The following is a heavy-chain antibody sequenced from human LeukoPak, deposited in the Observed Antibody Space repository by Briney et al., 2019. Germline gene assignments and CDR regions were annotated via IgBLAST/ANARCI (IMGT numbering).Heavy chain of an antibody. CDR3: ARDSGEYSYGSDY. CDR1: GYTFTGYY. V-gene: IGHV1-2*02. D-gene: IGHD5-18*01. J-gene: IGHJ4*02. CDR2: INPNSGGT. Sequence: ASVKVSCKASGYTFTGYYMHWVRQAPGQGLEWMGWINPNSGGTNYAQKFQGRVTMTRDTSISTAYMELSRLRSDDTAVYYCARDSGEYSYGSDYRGQGTLVTVSS.